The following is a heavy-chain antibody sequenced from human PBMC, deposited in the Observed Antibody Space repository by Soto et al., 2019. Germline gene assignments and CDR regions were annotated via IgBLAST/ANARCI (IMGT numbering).Heavy chain of an antibody. D-gene: IGHD6-6*01. J-gene: IGHJ4*02. Sequence: EVQLLESGGGLVQPGGSLRLSCVASGFSFSGFAISWVRQAPGKGLVWVSSITGTGVSIYYADSVRGRFTISRDNSKNTVYLQMSSLRAEDTARYYCAKDAIPYSSSYDLDHWGRGALVTVSS. V-gene: IGHV3-23*01. CDR1: GFSFSGFA. CDR2: ITGTGVSI. CDR3: AKDAIPYSSSYDLDH.